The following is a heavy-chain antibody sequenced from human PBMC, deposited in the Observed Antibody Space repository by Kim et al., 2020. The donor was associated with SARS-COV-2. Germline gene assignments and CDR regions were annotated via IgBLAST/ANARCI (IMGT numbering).Heavy chain of an antibody. CDR3: ARVYGGSWCFDY. Sequence: APGKGLEWVANRKQDGSEKYYVDSVKGRFTISRDNAKNSLYLQMNSLRAEDTAVYYCARVYGGSWCFDYWGQGTLVTVSS. CDR2: RKQDGSEK. V-gene: IGHV3-7*01. J-gene: IGHJ4*02. D-gene: IGHD6-13*01.